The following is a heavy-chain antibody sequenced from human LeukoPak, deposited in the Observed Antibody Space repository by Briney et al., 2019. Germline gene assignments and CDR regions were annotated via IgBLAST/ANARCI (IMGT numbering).Heavy chain of an antibody. D-gene: IGHD1-20*01. V-gene: IGHV4-59*01. Sequence: PSETLSLTCTVSGGSISSYYWSWIRQPPGKGMGWTGYIYYSGSANSNPSLKSRVTISVDTAKNQFSLKLSSVTAADTAVYYCARVSTGPTDNYYFDYWGQGTLVTVSS. J-gene: IGHJ4*02. CDR1: GGSISSYY. CDR2: IYYSGSA. CDR3: ARVSTGPTDNYYFDY.